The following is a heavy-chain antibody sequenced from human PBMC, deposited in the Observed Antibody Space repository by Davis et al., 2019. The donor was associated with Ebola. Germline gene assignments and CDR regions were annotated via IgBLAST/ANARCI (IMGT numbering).Heavy chain of an antibody. V-gene: IGHV4-39*01. Sequence: SETLSLTCTVSGVSISTFSHYWGWIRQAPGTGLEWIGNIYYSGTTYYNPSLRSRVSMSVDTSRNQFSLKLLFVTAADTAIYYCAYVGFCSGGDCYLVDSWGQGTLVTVSS. D-gene: IGHD2-21*02. J-gene: IGHJ4*02. CDR2: IYYSGTT. CDR3: AYVGFCSGGDCYLVDS. CDR1: GVSISTFSHY.